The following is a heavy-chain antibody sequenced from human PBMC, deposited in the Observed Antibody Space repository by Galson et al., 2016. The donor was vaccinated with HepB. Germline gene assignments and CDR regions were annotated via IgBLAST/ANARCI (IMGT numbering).Heavy chain of an antibody. CDR2: IYWDDDK. Sequence: PALVKPTQTLTLACTFSGFSLRTSGTGVGWIRQPPGKALEWLALIYWDDDKRYSPSLKSRLTITKDTSKNQVILTMTNMDPVDTATYYCAHRSYDFWSGYYEENYWFDPWGQGTLVTVSS. V-gene: IGHV2-5*02. CDR1: GFSLRTSGTG. CDR3: AHRSYDFWSGYYEENYWFDP. J-gene: IGHJ5*02. D-gene: IGHD3-3*01.